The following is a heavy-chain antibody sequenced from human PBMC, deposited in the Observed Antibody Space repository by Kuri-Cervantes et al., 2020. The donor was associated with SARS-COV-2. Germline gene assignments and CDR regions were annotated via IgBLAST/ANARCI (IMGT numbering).Heavy chain of an antibody. CDR1: GFTFSSYG. Sequence: GGSLRLSCAASGFTFSSYGMHWVRQAPGKGLEWVAVISYDGSNKYYADSVKGRFTISRDNSKNTLYLQMNSLSAEDTAVYYCAKSFLTAGSLSYWGQGTLVTVSS. J-gene: IGHJ4*02. CDR2: ISYDGSNK. CDR3: AKSFLTAGSLSY. D-gene: IGHD6-13*01. V-gene: IGHV3-30*18.